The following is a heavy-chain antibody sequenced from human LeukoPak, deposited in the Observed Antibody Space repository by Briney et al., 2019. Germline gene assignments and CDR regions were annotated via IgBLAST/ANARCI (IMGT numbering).Heavy chain of an antibody. CDR2: IYYSGST. CDR3: ARVWCPNTSCYKGGFDP. V-gene: IGHV4-59*01. J-gene: IGHJ5*02. CDR1: GGSISGYY. Sequence: SETLSLTCTVSGGSISGYYWSWIRQPPGKGLEWIGYIYYSGSTNYNPSLKSRVTISVDTSKNQFSLKLNSVTAADTAVYYCARVWCPNTSCYKGGFDPWGQGTLVTVSS. D-gene: IGHD2-2*02.